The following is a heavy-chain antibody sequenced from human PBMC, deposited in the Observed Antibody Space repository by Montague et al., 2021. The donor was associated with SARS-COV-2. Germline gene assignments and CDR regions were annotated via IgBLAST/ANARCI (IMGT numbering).Heavy chain of an antibody. CDR3: ARQLPSYCGTNKCYPYYFDV. V-gene: IGHV4-39*01. CDR2: ISYAGST. D-gene: IGHD2-21*01. Sequence: SETLSLTCTVSGGSISSPDYYWGWIRQSPGKGLEWIGSISYAGSTYYNPSLRSRVSFSVDTSKNHFSLSLNSVTAADTAVYFCARQLPSYCGTNKCYPYYFDVWGQGALVTVSS. J-gene: IGHJ4*02. CDR1: GGSISSPDYY.